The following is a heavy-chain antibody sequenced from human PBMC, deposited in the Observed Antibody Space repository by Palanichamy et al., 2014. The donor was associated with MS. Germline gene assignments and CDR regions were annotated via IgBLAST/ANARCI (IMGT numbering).Heavy chain of an antibody. CDR2: ISGSSRTI. Sequence: QVHLLESGGGLVKPGGSLRLSCAASGFNFNDFYMSWIRQAPGKGLEWLSYISGSSRTIYYADSVKGRFTISRDNAKISLYLEMTNLRGDDTAVYYCARDHGRYGLSGWLDPWGQGTLVTVSS. CDR3: ARDHGRYGLSGWLDP. CDR1: GFNFNDFY. D-gene: IGHD2-15*01. V-gene: IGHV3-11*01. J-gene: IGHJ5*02.